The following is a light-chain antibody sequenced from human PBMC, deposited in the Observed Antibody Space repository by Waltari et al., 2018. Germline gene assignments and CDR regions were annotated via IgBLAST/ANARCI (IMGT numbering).Light chain of an antibody. CDR3: ASYTSANTVL. V-gene: IGLV2-14*03. J-gene: IGLJ2*01. CDR1: RSDIGYYNF. CDR2: DVS. Sequence: QSGLTQPASVSGSPGQSITISCTGTRSDIGYYNFVSWYQQHPGKAPKLVIFDVSRWPSGVSQRFSGSKSGNTASRTISGLQAEDEAAYYCASYTSANTVLFGGGTKVTVL.